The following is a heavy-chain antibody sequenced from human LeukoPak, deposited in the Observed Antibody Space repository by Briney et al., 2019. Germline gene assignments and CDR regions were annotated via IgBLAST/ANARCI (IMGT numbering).Heavy chain of an antibody. CDR3: ARAFGILDLYYYYGMDV. CDR1: GGSFSGYY. Sequence: PSETLSLTCAVYGGSFSGYYWSWIRQPPGKGLEWIGEINHSGSTNYNPSLKSRVTISVDTSKNQFSLKLSSVTAADTAVYYCARAFGILDLYYYYGMDVWGQGTTVTVSS. CDR2: INHSGST. J-gene: IGHJ6*02. D-gene: IGHD1-14*01. V-gene: IGHV4-34*01.